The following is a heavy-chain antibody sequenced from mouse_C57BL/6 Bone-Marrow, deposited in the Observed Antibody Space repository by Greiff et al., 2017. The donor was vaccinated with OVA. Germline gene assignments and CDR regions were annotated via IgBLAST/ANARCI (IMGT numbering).Heavy chain of an antibody. Sequence: EVQLQQSGAELVRPGASVKLSCTASGFNITDYYLHWVKQRPEQGLEWIGRIDPEDGDTEYAPKFQGKATMTADTSSNTAYLQLSSLTSEDTAIDYCTKGSYWYFDVWGTGTTVTVSS. D-gene: IGHD1-1*01. CDR1: GFNITDYY. CDR2: IDPEDGDT. J-gene: IGHJ1*03. CDR3: TKGSYWYFDV. V-gene: IGHV14-1*01.